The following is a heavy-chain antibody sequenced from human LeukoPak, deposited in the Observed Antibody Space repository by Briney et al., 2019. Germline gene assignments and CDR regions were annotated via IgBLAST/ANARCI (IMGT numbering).Heavy chain of an antibody. D-gene: IGHD6-19*01. CDR1: GFTFSSYE. Sequence: GGSLRLSCAASGFTFSSYEMNWVRQAPGKGLEWVSYISESGSTRTYAASVKGRFTISRDNAKNSLSLEMNSLRDDDTAVYCCAREIVSAVAGNFDSWGQGTLVTVSS. J-gene: IGHJ4*02. V-gene: IGHV3-48*03. CDR2: ISESGSTR. CDR3: AREIVSAVAGNFDS.